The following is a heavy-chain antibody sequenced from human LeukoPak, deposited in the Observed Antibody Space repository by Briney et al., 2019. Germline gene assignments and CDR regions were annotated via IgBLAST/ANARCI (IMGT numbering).Heavy chain of an antibody. CDR2: INPNSGGT. CDR1: GYTFTGYY. J-gene: IGHJ3*02. Sequence: EASVKVSCKASGYTFTGYYMHWVRQAPGQGLEWMGWINPNSGGTNYAQKFQGRVTMTRDTSISTAYMELSRLRSDDTAVYYCARDRPVNWVFSGHDAFDIWGQGTMVTVSS. CDR3: ARDRPVNWVFSGHDAFDI. V-gene: IGHV1-2*02. D-gene: IGHD7-27*01.